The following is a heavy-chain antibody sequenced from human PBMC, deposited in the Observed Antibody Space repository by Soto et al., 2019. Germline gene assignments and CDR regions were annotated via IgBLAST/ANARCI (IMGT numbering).Heavy chain of an antibody. CDR1: GFTFNNAW. D-gene: IGHD7-27*01. Sequence: EVQLVESGGGLVKPGGSLRLSCAASGFTFNNAWMTWVRQTPGEGLEWIGRIKTKTDGGTTDYAAPVKGRFTISRDDSKNTVYLQMNSLKTEDTAIYYCARGNWAWYFDLWGRGTLVTVSS. V-gene: IGHV3-15*01. CDR3: ARGNWAWYFDL. CDR2: IKTKTDGGTT. J-gene: IGHJ2*01.